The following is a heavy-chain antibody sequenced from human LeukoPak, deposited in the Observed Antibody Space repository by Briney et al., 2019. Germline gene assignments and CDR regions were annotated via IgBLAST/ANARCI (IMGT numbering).Heavy chain of an antibody. V-gene: IGHV1-69*13. J-gene: IGHJ3*02. CDR1: GGTFSSYA. D-gene: IGHD3-10*01. CDR2: IIPIFGTA. Sequence: GASVKVSCKASGGTFSSYAISWVRQAPGQGLEWMGGIIPIFGTANYAQKFQGRVTITADESTSTAYMELSSLRSEDTAVYYCARDPEVRGTPTEADAFDIWGQGTMVTVSS. CDR3: ARDPEVRGTPTEADAFDI.